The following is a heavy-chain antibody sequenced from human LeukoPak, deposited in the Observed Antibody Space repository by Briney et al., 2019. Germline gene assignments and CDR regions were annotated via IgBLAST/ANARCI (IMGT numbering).Heavy chain of an antibody. CDR2: INPNSGGT. Sequence: ASVKVSCKASGYTFTGYYMHWVRQAPGQGLEWMGWINPNSGGTNYAQKFQGRVTMTRDTSISTAYMELSRLRSDDTAVYYCARDSAGIVGATTFAFDIWGQGTMVTVSS. CDR1: GYTFTGYY. J-gene: IGHJ3*02. V-gene: IGHV1-2*02. CDR3: ARDSAGIVGATTFAFDI. D-gene: IGHD1-26*01.